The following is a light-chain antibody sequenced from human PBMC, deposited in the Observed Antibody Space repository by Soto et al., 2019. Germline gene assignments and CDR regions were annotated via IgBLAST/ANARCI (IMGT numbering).Light chain of an antibody. CDR3: QQSYTTLGT. CDR2: SAS. CDR1: QTISGF. Sequence: GDRVTITCRASQTISGFLNWYQQKPGKAPGLLIHSASTLQSGVSSRFSGSGSGTEFTLTISSLQPEDFATYYCQQSYTTLGTFGQGTKVDIK. J-gene: IGKJ1*01. V-gene: IGKV1-39*01.